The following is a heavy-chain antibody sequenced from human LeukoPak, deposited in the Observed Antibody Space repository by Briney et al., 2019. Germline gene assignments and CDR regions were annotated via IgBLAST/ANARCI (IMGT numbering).Heavy chain of an antibody. D-gene: IGHD5-12*01. CDR1: GYTFTSYG. Sequence: GASVKVSCKASGYTFTSYGISWVRQAPGQGLEWVGWISAYNGNTNYAQKLQGRVTMTTDTSTSTAYMELRSLRSDDTAVYYCARDLKRGVATGMDVWGQGTTVTVSS. CDR3: ARDLKRGVATGMDV. J-gene: IGHJ6*02. CDR2: ISAYNGNT. V-gene: IGHV1-18*01.